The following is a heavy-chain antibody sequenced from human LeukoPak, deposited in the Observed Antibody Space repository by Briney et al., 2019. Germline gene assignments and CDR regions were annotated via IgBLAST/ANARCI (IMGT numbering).Heavy chain of an antibody. D-gene: IGHD2-2*01. V-gene: IGHV1-18*01. J-gene: IGHJ5*02. CDR2: ISAYNGNT. Sequence: ASVKVSCKASGYTFTSYGISWVRQAPGQGLEWMGWISAYNGNTNYAQKFQGRVTITRDTSASTAYMELSSLRSEDTAVYYCARDLYCSSTSCYRGLWFDPWGQGTLVTVSS. CDR1: GYTFTSYG. CDR3: ARDLYCSSTSCYRGLWFDP.